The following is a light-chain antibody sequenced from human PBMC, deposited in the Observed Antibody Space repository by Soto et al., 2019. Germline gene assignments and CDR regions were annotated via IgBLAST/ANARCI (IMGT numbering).Light chain of an antibody. CDR1: QSISSW. Sequence: DIQMTQSPSTLSASVGDRVTITCRASQSISSWLAWYQQKPGKAPKLLIYDASSLGSGVPSRFSGSGSGTEFTLTISSLQPDDFATYYCQQYNSYSFGPGTKVDIK. V-gene: IGKV1-5*01. CDR2: DAS. CDR3: QQYNSYS. J-gene: IGKJ3*01.